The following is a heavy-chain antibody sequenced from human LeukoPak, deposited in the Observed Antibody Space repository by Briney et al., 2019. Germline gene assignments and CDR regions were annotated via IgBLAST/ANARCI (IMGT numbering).Heavy chain of an antibody. J-gene: IGHJ5*02. CDR2: IIPIFGTA. CDR1: GGTFSSYA. V-gene: IGHV1-69*13. CDR3: AKSGYSSGWYEFNWFDP. D-gene: IGHD6-19*01. Sequence: SVTVSCKASGGTFSSYAISWVRQAPGQGLEWMGGIIPIFGTANYAQKFQGRVTITADESTSTAYMGLSSLRSEDTAVYYCAKSGYSSGWYEFNWFDPWGQGTLVTVSS.